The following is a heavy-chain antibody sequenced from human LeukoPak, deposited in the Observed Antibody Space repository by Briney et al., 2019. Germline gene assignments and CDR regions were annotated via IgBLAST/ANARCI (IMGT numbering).Heavy chain of an antibody. CDR3: ARDYGGGYDRHFDY. D-gene: IGHD5-12*01. Sequence: SVKVSCKASGYTFTSYDINWVRQATGQGLEWMGGIIPIFGTANYAQKFQGRVTITADESTSTAYMELSSLRSEDTAVYYCARDYGGGYDRHFDYWGQGTLVTVSS. J-gene: IGHJ4*02. CDR1: GYTFTSYD. V-gene: IGHV1-69*13. CDR2: IIPIFGTA.